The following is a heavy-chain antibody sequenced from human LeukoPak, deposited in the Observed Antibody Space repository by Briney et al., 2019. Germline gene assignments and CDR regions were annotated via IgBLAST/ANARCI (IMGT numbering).Heavy chain of an antibody. Sequence: SVNVSCKASGGTFSSYAISWVRQAPGQGLEWLGGIIPIFGTANYAQKFQGRVTITTDESTSTAYMELSSLRSEDTAVYYCASESTPARGVISMDVWGKGTTVTVSS. J-gene: IGHJ6*04. D-gene: IGHD3-3*01. CDR2: IIPIFGTA. V-gene: IGHV1-69*05. CDR1: GGTFSSYA. CDR3: ASESTPARGVISMDV.